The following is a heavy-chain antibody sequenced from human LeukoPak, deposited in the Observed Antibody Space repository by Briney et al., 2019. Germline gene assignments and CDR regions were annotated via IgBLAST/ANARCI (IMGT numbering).Heavy chain of an antibody. CDR2: IRYDGSNK. V-gene: IGHV3-30*02. Sequence: GGSLRLSCAASGFIFSSYGMHWVRQAPGKGLEWVAFIRYDGSNKYYADSVKGRFTISRDNSKNTLYLQMNSLRAEDTAVYYCAKDKGSYYYYMDVWGKGTTVTVSS. J-gene: IGHJ6*03. CDR1: GFIFSSYG. D-gene: IGHD3-10*01. CDR3: AKDKGSYYYYMDV.